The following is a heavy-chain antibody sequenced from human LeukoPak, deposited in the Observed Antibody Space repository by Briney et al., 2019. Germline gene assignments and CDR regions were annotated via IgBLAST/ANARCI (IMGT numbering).Heavy chain of an antibody. CDR1: GYTLTELS. CDR3: ATIGPRMTTEYYFDY. V-gene: IGHV1-24*01. J-gene: IGHJ4*02. D-gene: IGHD4-17*01. CDR2: FDPDDGET. Sequence: ASVKVSCKVSGYTLTELSMHWVRQAPGKGLEWMGGFDPDDGETIYAQKFQGRVTMTEDTSTDTAYMELSSLRSEDTAVYYCATIGPRMTTEYYFDYWGQGTLVTVSS.